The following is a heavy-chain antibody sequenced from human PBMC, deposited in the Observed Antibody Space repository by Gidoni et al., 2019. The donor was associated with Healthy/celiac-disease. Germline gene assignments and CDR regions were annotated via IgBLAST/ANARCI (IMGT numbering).Heavy chain of an antibody. D-gene: IGHD3-3*01. CDR2: IRSKAYGGTT. Sequence: EVQLVESGGGLVPPGRSLRLSCTASGFTFGGYAMSWFRQAPGTGLEWVGFIRSKAYGGTTEYAASVKGRFTISRDDSKSIAYLQMNSLKTEDTAVYYCTRVLYDPTPPDYWGQGTLVTVSS. CDR1: GFTFGGYA. CDR3: TRVLYDPTPPDY. J-gene: IGHJ4*02. V-gene: IGHV3-49*03.